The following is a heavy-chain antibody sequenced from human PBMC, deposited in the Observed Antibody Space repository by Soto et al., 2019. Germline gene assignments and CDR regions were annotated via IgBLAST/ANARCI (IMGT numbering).Heavy chain of an antibody. Sequence: ASVKVSCKASGYTFTSYGISWVRQAPGQGLEWMGWISAYNGNTNYAQKLQGRVTMTTDTSTSTAYMELRSLRSDDTAVYYCARHWGYYYDSSGYYFDYWGQGTLVTVSS. CDR1: GYTFTSYG. CDR3: ARHWGYYYDSSGYYFDY. V-gene: IGHV1-18*01. J-gene: IGHJ4*02. D-gene: IGHD3-22*01. CDR2: ISAYNGNT.